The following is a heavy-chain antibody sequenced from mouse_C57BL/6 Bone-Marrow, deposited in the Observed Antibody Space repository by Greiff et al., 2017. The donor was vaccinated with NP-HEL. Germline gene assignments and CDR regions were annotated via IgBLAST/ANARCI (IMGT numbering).Heavy chain of an antibody. CDR1: GYAFSSSW. J-gene: IGHJ3*01. CDR2: IYPGDGDT. Sequence: VKLMESGPELVKPGASVKISCKASGYAFSSSWMNWVKQRPGKGLEWIGRIYPGDGDTNYNGKFKGKATLTADKSSSTAYMQLSSLTSEDSAVYFCAYYYGSSWGFAYWGQGTLVTVSA. V-gene: IGHV1-82*01. CDR3: AYYYGSSWGFAY. D-gene: IGHD1-1*01.